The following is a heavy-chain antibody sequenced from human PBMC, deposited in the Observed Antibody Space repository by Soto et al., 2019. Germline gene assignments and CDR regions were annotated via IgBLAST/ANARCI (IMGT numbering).Heavy chain of an antibody. CDR1: GGSISSSSYY. J-gene: IGHJ3*02. D-gene: IGHD3-9*01. CDR3: ARRILTGLGAFDI. Sequence: SGTLSLTCTVSGGSISSSSYYWGWIRQPPGKGLEWIGSIYYSGSTYYNPSLKSRVTISVDTSKNQFSLKLSSVTAADTAVYYCARRILTGLGAFDIWGQGTMVTVSS. CDR2: IYYSGST. V-gene: IGHV4-39*01.